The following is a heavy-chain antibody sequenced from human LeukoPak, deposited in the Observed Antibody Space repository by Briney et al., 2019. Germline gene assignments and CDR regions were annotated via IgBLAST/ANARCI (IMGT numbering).Heavy chain of an antibody. CDR3: ARDQYDSVWGSYRPYFDY. CDR2: ISPYNGNT. D-gene: IGHD3-16*02. V-gene: IGHV1-18*04. CDR1: GFTFTDYY. Sequence: ASMKVSCKSSGFTFTDYYIHWVRQAPGQGLEWMGSISPYNGNTKYAENLQGRVIMTTDTSTRTAYMELRSLRSDDTAVFYCARDQYDSVWGSYRPYFDYWGQGTLVTVSS. J-gene: IGHJ4*02.